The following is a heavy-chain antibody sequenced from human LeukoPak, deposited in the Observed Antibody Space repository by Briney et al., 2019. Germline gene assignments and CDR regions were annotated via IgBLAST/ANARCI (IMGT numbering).Heavy chain of an antibody. Sequence: GSVKVSCKASGYTFISYEIHWVRQATGQGLEWMGWINPNSGNTRYVQKFQGRVTFTRDTSRGTAYMELSSLRSEDTAIYYCARGASRSFDYWGQGTLLTVSP. V-gene: IGHV1-8*03. D-gene: IGHD6-6*01. CDR2: INPNSGNT. CDR3: ARGASRSFDY. CDR1: GYTFISYE. J-gene: IGHJ4*02.